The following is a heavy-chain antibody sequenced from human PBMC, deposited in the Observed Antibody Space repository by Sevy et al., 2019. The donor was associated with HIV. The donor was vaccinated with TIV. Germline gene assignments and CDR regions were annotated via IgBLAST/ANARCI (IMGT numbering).Heavy chain of an antibody. CDR3: ARRVLWFGETRTEFDP. D-gene: IGHD3-10*01. J-gene: IGHJ5*02. Sequence: SETLSLTCTVSGGSISSSSYYWGWIRQPPGKGLEWIGSIYYSGSTYYNPSLKSRVTISVDTSKNQFSLKLSSVTAADTAAYYCARRVLWFGETRTEFDPWGQGTLVTVSS. V-gene: IGHV4-39*01. CDR1: GGSISSSSYY. CDR2: IYYSGST.